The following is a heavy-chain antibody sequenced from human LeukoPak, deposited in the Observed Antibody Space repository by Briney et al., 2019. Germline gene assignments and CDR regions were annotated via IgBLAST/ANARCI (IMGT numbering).Heavy chain of an antibody. J-gene: IGHJ5*02. Sequence: SETLSLTCTASGGSISPYFWSWIRQPPGRGLEWIGYIHYTGGSNYNPSLKSRVTISIDASKNQLSLILNSVTAADTAVYYCARGGYNFDPWGQGFLVTVSS. D-gene: IGHD5-24*01. V-gene: IGHV4-59*01. CDR2: IHYTGGS. CDR1: GGSISPYF. CDR3: ARGGYNFDP.